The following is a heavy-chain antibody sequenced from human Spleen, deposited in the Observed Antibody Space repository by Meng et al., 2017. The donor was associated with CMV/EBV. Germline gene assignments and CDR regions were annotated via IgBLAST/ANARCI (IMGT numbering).Heavy chain of an antibody. Sequence: GESLKISCAASGFTFTKHWIHWVRQAPGKGLEWVSRINGDATRTSYVDSVKGRFTISRDNAKNSLYLQMNSLRAEDTAVYYCARDQELLWFGAPVYYGMDVWGQGTTVTVSS. CDR3: ARDQELLWFGAPVYYGMDV. V-gene: IGHV3-74*01. J-gene: IGHJ6*02. CDR2: INGDATRT. CDR1: GFTFTKHW. D-gene: IGHD3-10*01.